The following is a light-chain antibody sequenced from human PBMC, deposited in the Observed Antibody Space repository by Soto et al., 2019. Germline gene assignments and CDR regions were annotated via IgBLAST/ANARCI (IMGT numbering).Light chain of an antibody. CDR1: PSVSGSN. J-gene: IGKJ4*01. CDR2: GAS. V-gene: IGKV3-20*01. Sequence: EIVLTQSPGTLSLSPGERATLSCRASPSVSGSNLAWYQQKPGQAPRLVIYGASTRATGIPARFSGSGSGTEFTLTISSLQPEDFATYYCQEGSTLLTFGGGTKVDIK. CDR3: QEGSTLLT.